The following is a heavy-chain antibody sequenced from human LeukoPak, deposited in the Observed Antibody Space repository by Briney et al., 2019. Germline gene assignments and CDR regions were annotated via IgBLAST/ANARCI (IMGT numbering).Heavy chain of an antibody. CDR1: GGTFSSYA. J-gene: IGHJ4*02. V-gene: IGHV1-69*04. CDR3: ARVASNYYDSSGPLDY. Sequence: ASVKVSCKASGGTFSSYAISWVRQAPGQGLEWMGRIIPILGIANYAQKFQGRVTITADKSTSTAYMELSSLRSEDTAVYYCARVASNYYDSSGPLDYWGQGTLVTVSS. CDR2: IIPILGIA. D-gene: IGHD3-22*01.